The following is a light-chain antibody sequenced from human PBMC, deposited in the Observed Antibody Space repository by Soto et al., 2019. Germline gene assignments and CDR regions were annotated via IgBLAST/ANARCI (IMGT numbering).Light chain of an antibody. CDR1: QSLNNR. J-gene: IGKJ2*01. V-gene: IGKV3-15*01. CDR2: GAS. CDR3: QQYADWPRT. Sequence: IVLTQSPVILSVSPGERATLSCRASQSLNNRLAWYQLKPGQPPRLLFYGASNRATGVPGSFSGSGAGAEYSLTIRGLPSEDFAVYYCQQYADWPRTFGQGTKLE.